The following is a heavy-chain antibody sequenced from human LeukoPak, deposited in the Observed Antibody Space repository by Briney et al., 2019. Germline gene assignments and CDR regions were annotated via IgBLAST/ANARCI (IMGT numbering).Heavy chain of an antibody. J-gene: IGHJ4*02. CDR3: LSCIAPNCYEF. Sequence: PGGSLRLSCAASGFTFSSYAMHWVRQAPGKGLEWVAVISYDGSNKYYADSVKGRFTISRDNAKSTLYLQMNSLRAEDTAVYYCLSCIAPNCYEFWGQGAPVTVSS. V-gene: IGHV3-30*04. D-gene: IGHD2-2*01. CDR2: ISYDGSNK. CDR1: GFTFSSYA.